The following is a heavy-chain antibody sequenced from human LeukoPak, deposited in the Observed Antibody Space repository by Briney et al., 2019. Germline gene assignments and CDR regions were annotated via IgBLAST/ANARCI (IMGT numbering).Heavy chain of an antibody. CDR1: GGSISSSSYY. CDR2: IYYSGST. D-gene: IGHD6-19*01. Sequence: SETLSLTCTVSGGSISSSSYYWGWIRQPPGKGLEWIGSIYYSGSTYYNPSLKSRVTISVDTSKNQFSLKLSSVTAADTAVYYCARVRFRGGSGWSLWFDPWGQGTLVTVSS. CDR3: ARVRFRGGSGWSLWFDP. V-gene: IGHV4-39*01. J-gene: IGHJ5*02.